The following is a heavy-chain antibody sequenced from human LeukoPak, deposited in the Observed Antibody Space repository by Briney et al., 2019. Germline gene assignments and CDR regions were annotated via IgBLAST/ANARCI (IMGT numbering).Heavy chain of an antibody. CDR1: GYNFTRHW. Sequence: GESLKISCKGSGYNFTRHWIGWVRQMPGKGLEWMGRIHPDDSDTTYSPSFQGQVTISADKSINTAYLQCSSLKASDSAMYYCARRAGYNYGGYFYYMDVWGKGTTVTVSS. J-gene: IGHJ6*03. V-gene: IGHV5-51*01. CDR2: IHPDDSDT. D-gene: IGHD5-18*01. CDR3: ARRAGYNYGGYFYYMDV.